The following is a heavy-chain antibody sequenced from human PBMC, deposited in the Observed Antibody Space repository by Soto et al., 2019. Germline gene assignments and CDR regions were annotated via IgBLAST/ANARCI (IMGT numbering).Heavy chain of an antibody. CDR2: IIPLFGAA. CDR1: GGTLSNYA. J-gene: IGHJ4*02. Sequence: SVKVSCKASGGTLSNYAISWVRQAPGHGLEWMGGIIPLFGAANYAQKFQDRVTITAVESTTTAYMELRSLKSEDTAVYYCARAGDWELLESYYFDYWGQGTLVTVSS. V-gene: IGHV1-69*13. CDR3: ARAGDWELLESYYFDY. D-gene: IGHD1-26*01.